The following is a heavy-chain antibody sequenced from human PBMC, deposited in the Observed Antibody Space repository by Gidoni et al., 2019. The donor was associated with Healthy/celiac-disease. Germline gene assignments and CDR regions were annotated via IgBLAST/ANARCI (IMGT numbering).Heavy chain of an antibody. D-gene: IGHD3-10*01. CDR1: GGSISSGSYY. CDR3: ASQTYYYGSGSYYKDAFDI. V-gene: IGHV4-61*02. CDR2: IYTSGST. Sequence: QVQLQESGPGLVKPSQTLSLTCTVSGGSISSGSYYWSWIRQPAGKGLEWIGRIYTSGSTNYNPSLKSRVTISVDTSKNQFSLKLSSVTAADTAVYYCASQTYYYGSGSYYKDAFDIWGQGTMVTVSS. J-gene: IGHJ3*02.